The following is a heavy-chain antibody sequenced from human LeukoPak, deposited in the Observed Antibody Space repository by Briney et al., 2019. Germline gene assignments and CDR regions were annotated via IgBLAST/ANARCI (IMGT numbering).Heavy chain of an antibody. J-gene: IGHJ4*02. CDR2: IRYDGSNK. V-gene: IGHV3-30*02. CDR1: GFTFSNFG. Sequence: GGSLRLSCAASGFTFSNFGMHWVRQAPGKGLEWVAFIRYDGSNKYYADSVKGRFTISRDSSKNTLYLQMSSLRADDTAVYYCAKGEADLDYWGKGTLVTVSS. D-gene: IGHD1-26*01. CDR3: AKGEADLDY.